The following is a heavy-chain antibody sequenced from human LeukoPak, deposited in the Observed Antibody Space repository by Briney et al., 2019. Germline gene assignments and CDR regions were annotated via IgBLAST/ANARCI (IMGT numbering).Heavy chain of an antibody. CDR1: GFTFSTYA. Sequence: GSLRLSCAASGFTFSTYAMHWVRQAPGKGLEYVAAISSKGDYTHYANSVKGRFTISRDNSKNTLYPEMGSLRAEDMAVYYCARPSSSGWYAPFFWGQGTLVTVSS. J-gene: IGHJ4*02. D-gene: IGHD6-19*01. CDR3: ARPSSSGWYAPFF. CDR2: ISSKGDYT. V-gene: IGHV3-64*01.